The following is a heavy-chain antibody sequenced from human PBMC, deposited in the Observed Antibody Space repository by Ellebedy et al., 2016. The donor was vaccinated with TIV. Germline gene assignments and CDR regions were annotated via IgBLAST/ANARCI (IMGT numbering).Heavy chain of an antibody. V-gene: IGHV1-18*04. Sequence: AASVKVSCKASGYNFTIYGFSWVRQAPGQGLEWMGWINPYNGETAYAQKFQGKVIVSTDTSTATVYMELSSLPYDDTAVYYCAREGPLRTLTYSGSPYYFEYWGQGTLVTVSS. CDR1: GYNFTIYG. CDR2: INPYNGET. J-gene: IGHJ4*02. D-gene: IGHD4-23*01. CDR3: AREGPLRTLTYSGSPYYFEY.